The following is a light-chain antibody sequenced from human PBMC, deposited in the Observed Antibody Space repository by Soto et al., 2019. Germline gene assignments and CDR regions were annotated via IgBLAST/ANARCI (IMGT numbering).Light chain of an antibody. CDR3: QQANSLPLT. CDR2: AAS. V-gene: IGKV1-12*01. Sequence: DIQLTRSPSSVSASVGDTVTITCRASQGISNWLAWYQQKPGKAPKCLIYAASFLESGVPSKFRGRGSGTDFTLTISSLQPEDFAIYYCQQANSLPLTFGGGTKVDIK. CDR1: QGISNW. J-gene: IGKJ4*01.